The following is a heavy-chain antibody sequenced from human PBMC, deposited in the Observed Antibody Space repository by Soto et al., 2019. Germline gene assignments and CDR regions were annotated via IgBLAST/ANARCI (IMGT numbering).Heavy chain of an antibody. J-gene: IGHJ4*02. Sequence: SETLSLTCSVSGGSMNGYYWSWIRQTPGQGLEWLGFIYFSGSTRYNPSLMSRLTISLDKSKRQFSMSLSSVTAADTAVYYCARSVATPGTNIDFWGQGTLVTVSS. V-gene: IGHV4-4*09. CDR2: IYFSGST. CDR3: ARSVATPGTNIDF. CDR1: GGSMNGYY. D-gene: IGHD6-13*01.